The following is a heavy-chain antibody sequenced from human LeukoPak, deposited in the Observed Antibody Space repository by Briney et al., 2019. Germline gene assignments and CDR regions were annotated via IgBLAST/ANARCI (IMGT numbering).Heavy chain of an antibody. CDR3: ARAVGGLYFDY. D-gene: IGHD6-19*01. V-gene: IGHV3-53*01. Sequence: PGGSLRLSCAVSGFIVSRNDMAWVRQAPGKGLQWVSVLYTDGKTFYEDSMKGRFTISRDNSKNTLNLQINNLRDDDTAVYYCARAVGGLYFDYWGQGILVTVSS. J-gene: IGHJ4*02. CDR2: LYTDGKT. CDR1: GFIVSRND.